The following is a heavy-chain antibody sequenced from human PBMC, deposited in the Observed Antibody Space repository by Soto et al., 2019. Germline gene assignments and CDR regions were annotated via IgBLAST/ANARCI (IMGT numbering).Heavy chain of an antibody. CDR3: AKDKTGAVAVMDV. D-gene: IGHD6-19*01. J-gene: IGHJ6*02. V-gene: IGHV3-9*01. CDR1: GFTFDDYA. Sequence: GGSLRLSCAASGFTFDDYAMHWVRQAPGKGLEWVSGISWNSGSIGYADSVKGRFTISRDNAKNSLYLQMNSLRAEDTALYYCAKDKTGAVAVMDVWGQGTTVTVSS. CDR2: ISWNSGSI.